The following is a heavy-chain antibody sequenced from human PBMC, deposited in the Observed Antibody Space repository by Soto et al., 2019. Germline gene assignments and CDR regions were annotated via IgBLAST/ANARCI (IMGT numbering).Heavy chain of an antibody. CDR2: ISGSGGST. J-gene: IGHJ6*02. Sequence: PGRSLRLSCAASGFTFSSYAMSWVRQAPGKGLEWVSAISGSGGSTYYADSVKGRFTISRDNSKNTLYLQMNSLRAEDTAVYYCEKDSSGWYYYYYGMDVWGQGTTVTVSS. V-gene: IGHV3-23*01. CDR1: GFTFSSYA. CDR3: EKDSSGWYYYYYGMDV. D-gene: IGHD6-19*01.